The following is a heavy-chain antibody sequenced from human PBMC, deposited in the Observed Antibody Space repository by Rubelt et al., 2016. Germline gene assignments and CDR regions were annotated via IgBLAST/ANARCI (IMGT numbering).Heavy chain of an antibody. D-gene: IGHD2-15*01. Sequence: QVQLVQSGAEVKKPGSSVKVSCKASGGTFSSYAISWVRQAPGQGLEWMGGIIPILGTANYAQKFKGRVTITADKSTSRAYMELSSLRSEDTAVYYCASPRYCSGGSCYWFDYWGQGALVTVSS. CDR2: IIPILGTA. CDR3: ASPRYCSGGSCYWFDY. J-gene: IGHJ5*01. CDR1: GGTFSSYA. V-gene: IGHV1-69*10.